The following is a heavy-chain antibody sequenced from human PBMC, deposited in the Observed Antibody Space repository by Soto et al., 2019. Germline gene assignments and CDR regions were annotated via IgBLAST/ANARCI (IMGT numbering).Heavy chain of an antibody. CDR1: GGTFSSYA. D-gene: IGHD3-10*01. Sequence: ASVKVSCKASGGTFSSYAISWVRQAPGQGLEWMGGIIPIFGTANYAQKFQGRVTITADESTSTAYMELSSLRSEDTAVYYCAGVWFGEGYYYGMDVWGQGTTVTVSS. CDR3: AGVWFGEGYYYGMDV. CDR2: IIPIFGTA. V-gene: IGHV1-69*13. J-gene: IGHJ6*02.